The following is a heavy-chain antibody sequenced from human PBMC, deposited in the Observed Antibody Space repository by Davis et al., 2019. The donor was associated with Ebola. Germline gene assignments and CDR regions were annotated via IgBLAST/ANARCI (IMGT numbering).Heavy chain of an antibody. J-gene: IGHJ4*02. Sequence: AASVKVSCKASGYTFTSYDINWVRQATGQGLEWMGWINPNSGGTNYAQKFQGWVTMTRDTSISTAYMELSRLRSDETAVYYCARGGGSSKRTMGYWGQGTLVTVSS. V-gene: IGHV1-2*04. CDR2: INPNSGGT. CDR3: ARGGGSSKRTMGY. D-gene: IGHD1-26*01. CDR1: GYTFTSYD.